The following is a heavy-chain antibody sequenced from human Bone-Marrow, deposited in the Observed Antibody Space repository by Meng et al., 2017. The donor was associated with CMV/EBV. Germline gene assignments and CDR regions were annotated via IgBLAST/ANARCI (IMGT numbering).Heavy chain of an antibody. CDR2: ISSSSSYI. D-gene: IGHD2-2*03. Sequence: GGSLRLSCAASGFTFSSYSMNWVRQAPGKGLEWVSSISSSSSYIYYADSVKGRFTISRDNSKNTLYLQMNSLRAEDTAVYYCARDVGYCSSTSCYGWFDPWGQGTLVAVSS. CDR3: ARDVGYCSSTSCYGWFDP. CDR1: GFTFSSYS. V-gene: IGHV3-21*01. J-gene: IGHJ5*02.